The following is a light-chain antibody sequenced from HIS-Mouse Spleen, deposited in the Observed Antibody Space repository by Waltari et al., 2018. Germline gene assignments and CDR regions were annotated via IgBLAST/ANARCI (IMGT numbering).Light chain of an antibody. V-gene: IGLV3-25*03. Sequence: SYELTQPPSVSVSPGQTARITCSGDALPKHYAYWYQQKPGQAPVLVIYKDSERPSGSPERFSGSSSGTTVTLTISGVQAEDEADYYCQSADSSGTYHVVFGGGTKLTVL. CDR1: ALPKHY. CDR2: KDS. CDR3: QSADSSGTYHVV. J-gene: IGLJ2*01.